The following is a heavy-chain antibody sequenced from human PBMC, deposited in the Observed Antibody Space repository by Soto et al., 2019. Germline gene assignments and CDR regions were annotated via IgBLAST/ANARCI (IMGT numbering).Heavy chain of an antibody. CDR2: ISYDGSNK. D-gene: IGHD2-2*01. CDR1: GFTFSNYA. CDR3: ATCWSVGSCTRTRCPNPGH. Sequence: GGSLRLSCAASGFTFSNYAIHWVRQAPGKGLEWVAVISYDGSNKYYADSVKGRFTISRDNSKNTLYLQMNSLRAEDTAVYYCATCWSVGSCTRTRCPNPGHWGQGTLVTVSS. J-gene: IGHJ4*02. V-gene: IGHV3-30*14.